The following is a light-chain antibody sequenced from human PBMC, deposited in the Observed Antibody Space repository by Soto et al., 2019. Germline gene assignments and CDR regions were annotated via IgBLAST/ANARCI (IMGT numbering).Light chain of an antibody. CDR2: GNS. CDR3: QAYDSSLNGVV. Sequence: QSVLTQPPSVSGAPGQRVTISCTGSSSNIGAGYDVHWYQQLPGTAPKLLIYGNSNRPSGVPDRFSGSKSGTSASLAITGLQAEDEAEYDCQAYDSSLNGVVFGGGTKLTVL. CDR1: SSNIGAGYD. V-gene: IGLV1-40*01. J-gene: IGLJ2*01.